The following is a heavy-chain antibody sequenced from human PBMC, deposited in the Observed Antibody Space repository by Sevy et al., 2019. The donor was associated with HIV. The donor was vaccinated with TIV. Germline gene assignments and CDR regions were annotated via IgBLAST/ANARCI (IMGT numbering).Heavy chain of an antibody. D-gene: IGHD3-22*01. CDR3: ARELYYYDSSGYQVEAYFYYMDV. J-gene: IGHJ6*03. CDR1: GFTVSSTY. Sequence: GGSLRLSCAASGFTVSSTYMSWVRQAPGKGLEWVSIIYSGGSTNYADSVKGRFTISRDNSKNTLYLQMKSLRAEDTAVYYCARELYYYDSSGYQVEAYFYYMDVWGKGTTVTVSS. V-gene: IGHV3-53*01. CDR2: IYSGGST.